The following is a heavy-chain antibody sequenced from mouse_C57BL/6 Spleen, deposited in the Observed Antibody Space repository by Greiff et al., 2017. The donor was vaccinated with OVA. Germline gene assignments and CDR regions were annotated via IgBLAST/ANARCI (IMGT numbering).Heavy chain of an antibody. CDR1: GYTFTSYW. J-gene: IGHJ2*01. CDR2: IHPNSGST. Sequence: QVQLQQPGAELVKPGASVKLSCKASGYTFTSYWMHWVKQRPGQGLEWIGMIHPNSGSTNYNEKFKSKATLTVDKSSSTAYMQLSSLTSEDSAVYYCARSLGYGSSYDFDYWGQGTTLTVSS. D-gene: IGHD1-1*01. V-gene: IGHV1-64*01. CDR3: ARSLGYGSSYDFDY.